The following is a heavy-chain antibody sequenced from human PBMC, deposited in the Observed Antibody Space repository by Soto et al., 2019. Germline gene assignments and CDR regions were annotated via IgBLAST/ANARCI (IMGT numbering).Heavy chain of an antibody. V-gene: IGHV1-69*13. Sequence: GASVKVSCKASGGTFSSYAISWVRQAPGQGLEWMGGIIPIFGTANYAQKFQGRVTITADESTSTAYMELSSLRSEDTAVYYCARDRIVSTKTRVYYGMDVWGQGTTVTVSS. CDR1: GGTFSSYA. J-gene: IGHJ6*02. CDR2: IIPIFGTA. CDR3: ARDRIVSTKTRVYYGMDV. D-gene: IGHD1-26*01.